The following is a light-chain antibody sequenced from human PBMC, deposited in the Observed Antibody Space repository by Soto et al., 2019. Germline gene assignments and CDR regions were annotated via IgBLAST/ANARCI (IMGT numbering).Light chain of an antibody. V-gene: IGKV3-20*01. CDR3: QHYVNSPFT. Sequence: EIVLTQSPATLSSFPGDRVTLSFRASQYINTRLAWYQHRPGQAPRLLIYGASSRATGVPDRFIGSGSGTDFTLTISRLEPEDFAVYYCQHYVNSPFTFGQGTRLEIK. CDR1: QYINTR. CDR2: GAS. J-gene: IGKJ5*01.